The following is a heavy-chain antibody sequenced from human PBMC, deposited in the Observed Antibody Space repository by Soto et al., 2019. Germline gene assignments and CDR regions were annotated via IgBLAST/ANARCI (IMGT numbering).Heavy chain of an antibody. V-gene: IGHV1-18*01. Sequence: ASVKVSCKACGYTFTSYGISWVRQAPGQGLEWMGWISAYNGNTNYAQKLQGRVTMTTDTSTSTAYMELRSLRSDDTAVYYCARGAGYCSGGSCYSLYYYYGMDVWGQGTTVTVSS. CDR1: GYTFTSYG. J-gene: IGHJ6*02. D-gene: IGHD2-15*01. CDR3: ARGAGYCSGGSCYSLYYYYGMDV. CDR2: ISAYNGNT.